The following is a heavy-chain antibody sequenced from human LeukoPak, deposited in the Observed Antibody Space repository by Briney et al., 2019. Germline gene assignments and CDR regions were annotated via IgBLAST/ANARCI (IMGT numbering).Heavy chain of an antibody. Sequence: GGSLRLSCAASGFTFSSYAMSWVRQAPGKGLEWVSAISGSGGSTYYADSVKGRYTISRDNSKNTLYLQMNSLRAEDTAVYYCAKDGSSGYYYYFGYWGQGTLVTVSS. D-gene: IGHD3-22*01. V-gene: IGHV3-23*01. CDR1: GFTFSSYA. J-gene: IGHJ4*02. CDR2: ISGSGGST. CDR3: AKDGSSGYYYYFGY.